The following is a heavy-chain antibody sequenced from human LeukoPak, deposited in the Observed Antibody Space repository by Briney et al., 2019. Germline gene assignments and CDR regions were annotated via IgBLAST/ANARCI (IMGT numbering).Heavy chain of an antibody. CDR3: ARRNYDILTGYDISYFDY. V-gene: IGHV1-2*02. Sequence: ASVKVSCKASGYTFSAYYIHWVRQAPGQGLEWMGWINPNSGDTNYAQRFQGRVTMTRDMSISTAYMELNRLRSDDTAVYYCARRNYDILTGYDISYFDYWGQGALVTVSS. J-gene: IGHJ4*02. CDR1: GYTFSAYY. CDR2: INPNSGDT. D-gene: IGHD3-9*01.